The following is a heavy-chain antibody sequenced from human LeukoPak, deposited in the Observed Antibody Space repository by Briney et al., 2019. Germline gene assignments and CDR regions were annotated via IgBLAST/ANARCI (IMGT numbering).Heavy chain of an antibody. CDR2: MNPNSGNT. CDR3: ARALIAVAGNNIAGPDGP. V-gene: IGHV1-8*01. Sequence: ASVKVSCKASGYTFTSYDINWVRQATGQGLEWMGWMNPNSGNTGYAQKFQGRVTMTRNTSISTAYMELSSLRSDDTAVYYCARALIAVAGNNIAGPDGPWGQGTLVTVSS. CDR1: GYTFTSYD. D-gene: IGHD6-19*01. J-gene: IGHJ5*02.